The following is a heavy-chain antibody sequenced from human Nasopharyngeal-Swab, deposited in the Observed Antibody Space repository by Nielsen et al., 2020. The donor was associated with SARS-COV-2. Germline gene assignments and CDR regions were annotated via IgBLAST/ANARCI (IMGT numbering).Heavy chain of an antibody. CDR2: ISWNSGSI. D-gene: IGHD3-9*01. V-gene: IGHV3-9*01. CDR3: AKGQGGLYYDILTGYPY. CDR1: GFTFDDYA. Sequence: SLKISCAASGFTFDDYAMHWVRQAPGKGLEWVSGISWNSGSIGYADSVKGRFTISRDNAKNFLYLQMNSLRAEDTALYYCAKGQGGLYYDILTGYPYWGQGTLVTVSS. J-gene: IGHJ4*02.